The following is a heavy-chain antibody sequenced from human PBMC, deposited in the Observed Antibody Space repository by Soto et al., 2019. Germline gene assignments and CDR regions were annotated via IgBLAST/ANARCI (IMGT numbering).Heavy chain of an antibody. D-gene: IGHD2-8*02. Sequence: KTSETLSLTCAVSGDSITGDNWWSWVRQSPGKGLEWIGEIHHSGATNYNPSLKSRVTISVDKSKNQFSLKLTSVTAADTAVYYCARDKITGLFDYWGQGTLVTVSS. V-gene: IGHV4-4*02. CDR3: ARDKITGLFDY. CDR1: GDSITGDNW. J-gene: IGHJ4*02. CDR2: IHHSGAT.